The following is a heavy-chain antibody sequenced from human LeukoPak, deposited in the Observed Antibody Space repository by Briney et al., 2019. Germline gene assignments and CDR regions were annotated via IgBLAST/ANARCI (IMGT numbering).Heavy chain of an antibody. CDR2: INHSGST. V-gene: IGHV4-34*01. J-gene: IGHJ5*02. D-gene: IGHD6-6*01. CDR1: GGSFSGYY. CDR3: ATQAARLNWFDP. Sequence: SETLSLTCAVYGGSFSGYYWRWIRQPPGKGLEWIGEINHSGSTNYNPSLKSRVTISVDTTKNQFSLKLRSVTAADTAVYYCATQAARLNWFDPWGQGTLVTVSS.